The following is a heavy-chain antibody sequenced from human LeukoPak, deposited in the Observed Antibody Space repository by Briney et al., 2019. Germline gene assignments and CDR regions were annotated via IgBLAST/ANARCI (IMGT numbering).Heavy chain of an antibody. CDR3: AKDTNSDYYDSSGPALDY. CDR2: ISASGDVT. J-gene: IGHJ4*02. D-gene: IGHD3-22*01. CDR1: RFSFSTYP. V-gene: IGHV3-23*01. Sequence: GGSLRPSCAASRFSFSTYPMGWVRQAPGKGLEWVSGISASGDVTFHADPVKGRFTISRDNSKNTLYLQMNSLRAEDTAVYYCAKDTNSDYYDSSGPALDYWGQGTLVTVSS.